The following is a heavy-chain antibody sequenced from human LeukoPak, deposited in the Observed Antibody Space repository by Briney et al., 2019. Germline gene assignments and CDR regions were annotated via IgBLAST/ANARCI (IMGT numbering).Heavy chain of an antibody. J-gene: IGHJ4*02. Sequence: ASVKVSCKTSGYTFTKYSVTWVRQAPGQGLEWMGWISGYSGNTNYAQRLQDRVTMNTATSTSTAYMDLRSLRSDDTAVYYCARGGYYDNSGHYHGLYDFWGQGTLVTVSS. D-gene: IGHD3-22*01. V-gene: IGHV1-18*01. CDR3: ARGGYYDNSGHYHGLYDF. CDR1: GYTFTKYS. CDR2: ISGYSGNT.